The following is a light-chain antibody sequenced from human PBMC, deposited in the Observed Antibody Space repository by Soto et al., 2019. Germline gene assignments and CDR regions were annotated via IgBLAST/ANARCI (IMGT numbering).Light chain of an antibody. V-gene: IGKV1-5*01. CDR1: PSVSGW. J-gene: IGKJ1*01. CDR3: QQYDTFSGT. Sequence: DIQMTQSTSTLSASVGDTVTVTCRASPSVSGWSAWYQQKPGEAPKLLIYDASALPRGVPSSFSGSGSGTKFTLTIESLQPDDFATYYCQQYDTFSGTFGPGTKVEI. CDR2: DAS.